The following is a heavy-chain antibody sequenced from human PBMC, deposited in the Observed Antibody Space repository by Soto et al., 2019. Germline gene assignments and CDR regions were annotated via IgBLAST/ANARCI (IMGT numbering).Heavy chain of an antibody. V-gene: IGHV3-11*01. CDR2: IDSSGDHI. Sequence: QVQLVESGGGLVKPGGSLRLSCAASGLTFSDYYMSWIRQAPGKGLEWVSYIDSSGDHIHYGDSVRGRFTISRDNAKNSLFLKMNSLRAEDTAVYYCATGRLEATVLDYWGQGTLVTVSS. CDR1: GLTFSDYY. J-gene: IGHJ4*02. CDR3: ATGRLEATVLDY. D-gene: IGHD1-26*01.